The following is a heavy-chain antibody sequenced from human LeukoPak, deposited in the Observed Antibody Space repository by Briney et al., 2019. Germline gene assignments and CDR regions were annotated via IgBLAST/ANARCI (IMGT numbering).Heavy chain of an antibody. Sequence: SETLSLTCTVSGGSISSYYWSWIRQPAGKGLEWIGRIYTSGSTNYNPSLKSRVTMSVDTSKNQFSLKLSSVTAADTAVYYCARGYCSSTSCSQFDPWGQGTLVTVSS. CDR1: GGSISSYY. CDR3: ARGYCSSTSCSQFDP. J-gene: IGHJ5*02. CDR2: IYTSGST. D-gene: IGHD2-2*01. V-gene: IGHV4-4*07.